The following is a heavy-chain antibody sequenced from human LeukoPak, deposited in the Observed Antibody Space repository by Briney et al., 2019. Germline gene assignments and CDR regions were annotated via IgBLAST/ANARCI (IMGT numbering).Heavy chain of an antibody. D-gene: IGHD1-26*01. V-gene: IGHV4-4*07. CDR2: VYITGDT. CDR3: ARGIFRRGTHFNYYYMDV. CDR1: GGSMSTSDSISSYQ. J-gene: IGHJ6*03. Sequence: SDTLSLTCTVSGGSMSTSDSISSYQWTWIRHSAGKGLEWVGRVYITGDTNYNPSLNSRITMSVDTSKNQFSLNLSSLTAADTAVYYCARGIFRRGTHFNYYYMDVWGKGTTVTISS.